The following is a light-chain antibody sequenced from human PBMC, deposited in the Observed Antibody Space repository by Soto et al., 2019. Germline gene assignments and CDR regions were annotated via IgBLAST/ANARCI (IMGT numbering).Light chain of an antibody. CDR1: SSDVGTQNY. J-gene: IGLJ2*01. CDR2: EVS. V-gene: IGLV2-14*01. CDR3: LSYTSSYTVV. Sequence: QSGLTQPASVSGSPGQSITISCTGSSSDVGTQNYVSWYQQHLDKAPKLMIYEVSDRPSGVSNRFSGSKSGNTASLTISGVQAEDEADYYCLSYTSSYTVVFGGGTKVTVL.